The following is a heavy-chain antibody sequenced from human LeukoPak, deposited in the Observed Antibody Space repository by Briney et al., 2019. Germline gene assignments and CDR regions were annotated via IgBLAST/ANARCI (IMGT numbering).Heavy chain of an antibody. CDR2: ISGSGGST. Sequence: GGSLRLSCAASGFTFSSYWMSWVRQAPGKGLEWVSGISGSGGSTYYADSVKGRFTISRDNAKNSLYLQMNSLRAEDTAVYYCAPRFSSSWYGGWGQGTLVTVSS. CDR1: GFTFSSYW. V-gene: IGHV3-23*01. CDR3: APRFSSSWYGG. D-gene: IGHD6-13*01. J-gene: IGHJ4*02.